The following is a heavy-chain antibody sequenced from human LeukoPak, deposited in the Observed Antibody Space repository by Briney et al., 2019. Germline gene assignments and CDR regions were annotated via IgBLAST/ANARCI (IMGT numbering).Heavy chain of an antibody. J-gene: IGHJ4*02. CDR2: ISWNSYSI. CDR1: GFTFDDYA. D-gene: IGHD6-19*01. V-gene: IGHV3-9*03. Sequence: AGGSLRLSCAASGFTFDDYAMHWVRQAPGKGLEWVSGISWNSYSIGYADSVKGRFTISRDNAKNSLYLQMNSLRAEDMAFYYCAKDSSGWPLFDYWGQGTLVTVSS. CDR3: AKDSSGWPLFDY.